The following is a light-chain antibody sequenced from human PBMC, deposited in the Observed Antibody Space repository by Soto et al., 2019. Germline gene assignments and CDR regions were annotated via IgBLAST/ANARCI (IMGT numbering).Light chain of an antibody. J-gene: IGLJ7*01. CDR1: SSDVGKYNY. V-gene: IGLV2-14*01. CDR3: SSNTRNNFFV. Sequence: QSALTQPASVSGSPGQSITISCTGTSSDVGKYNYVSWYQQHPGKAPKLIIYEVGDRPSGLSDRFSGSKSGDTASLTISRLQTEDEADYYCSSNTRNNFFVFGTGTQLTVL. CDR2: EVG.